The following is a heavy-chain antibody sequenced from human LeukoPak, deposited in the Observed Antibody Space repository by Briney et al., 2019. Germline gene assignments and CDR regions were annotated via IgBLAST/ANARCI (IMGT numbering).Heavy chain of an antibody. CDR3: AKRGSSWYLNNWYFDL. D-gene: IGHD6-13*01. Sequence: LTGGSLRLSCVAPGFTFNRFAMNWVRQAPGKGLEWVSDISVTGSNTNYADSVKGRFTISRDTSKNSLFLQMSSLRAEDTAIYYCAKRGSSWYLNNWYFDLWGRGTLVIVSS. CDR1: GFTFNRFA. CDR2: ISVTGSNT. J-gene: IGHJ2*01. V-gene: IGHV3-23*01.